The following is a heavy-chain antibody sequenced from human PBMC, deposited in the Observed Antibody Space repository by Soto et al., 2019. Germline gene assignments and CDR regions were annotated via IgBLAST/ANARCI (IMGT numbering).Heavy chain of an antibody. CDR3: ATGYCSSTDCYRLYGLDV. D-gene: IGHD2-2*01. J-gene: IGHJ6*02. CDR1: GFTFSTYA. V-gene: IGHV3-30-3*01. CDR2: ISYDGSNE. Sequence: GGSLRLSCEASGFTFSTYAMHWVRQAPGKGLEWVAVISYDGSNENYADSVKGRFTISRDNSKNTLHLQMYSLRAEDTALYYCATGYCSSTDCYRLYGLDVWGQGTTVTVSS.